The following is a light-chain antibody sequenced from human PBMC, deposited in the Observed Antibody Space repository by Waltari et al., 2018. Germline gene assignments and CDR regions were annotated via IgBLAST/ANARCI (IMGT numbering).Light chain of an antibody. V-gene: IGLV1-47*01. Sequence: QSVLTQPPSASATPGQRVSISCSGSHSTLGSNYLYWYQQLPGTAPKPLIYRNNQRPSRVPDRFSASKYGTSAALAISELRSEDEGIYYCASWDDSHYVFGPGTTVSVL. J-gene: IGLJ1*01. CDR1: HSTLGSNY. CDR2: RNN. CDR3: ASWDDSHYV.